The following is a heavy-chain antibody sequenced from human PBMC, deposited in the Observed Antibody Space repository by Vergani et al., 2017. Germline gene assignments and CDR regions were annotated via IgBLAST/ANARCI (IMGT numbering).Heavy chain of an antibody. CDR2: ISSSSSYI. CDR3: ARGMATTFDY. Sequence: EVQLVESGGGLVKPGGSLRLSCAASGFTFSSYSMNWVRQAPGKGLEWVSSISSSSSYIYYADSVKGRFTISRDNAKNSLYLQMNSLRAADTAVYYCARGMATTFDYWGQGTLVTVSS. J-gene: IGHJ4*02. CDR1: GFTFSSYS. V-gene: IGHV3-21*01. D-gene: IGHD5-24*01.